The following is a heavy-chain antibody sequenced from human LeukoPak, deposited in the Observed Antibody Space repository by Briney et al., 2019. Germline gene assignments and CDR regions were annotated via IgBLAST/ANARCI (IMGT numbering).Heavy chain of an antibody. CDR3: AKDDAKYYYGSGSYFDY. CDR1: GFTFSSYG. J-gene: IGHJ4*02. CDR2: ISYDGSNK. D-gene: IGHD3-10*01. Sequence: PGRSLRLSCAASGFTFSSYGMHWVRQAPGKGLEWVAVISYDGSNKYYADSVKGRFTISRDNSKNTLYLQMNSLGAEDTAVYYCAKDDAKYYYGSGSYFDYWGQGTLVTVSS. V-gene: IGHV3-30*18.